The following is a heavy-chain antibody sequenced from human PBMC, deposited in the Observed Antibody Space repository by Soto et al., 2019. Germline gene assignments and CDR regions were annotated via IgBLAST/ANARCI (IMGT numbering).Heavy chain of an antibody. CDR1: GGSISSSNW. J-gene: IGHJ4*02. Sequence: SETLSLTCAVSGGSISSSNWWSWVRQPPGKGLEWIGEIYHSGSTNYNPSLKSRVTISVDKSKNQFSLKLSSVTAADTAVYYCARAMVIPGTLKPFDYWGQGTLVTVSS. CDR2: IYHSGST. CDR3: ARAMVIPGTLKPFDY. V-gene: IGHV4-4*02. D-gene: IGHD3-16*01.